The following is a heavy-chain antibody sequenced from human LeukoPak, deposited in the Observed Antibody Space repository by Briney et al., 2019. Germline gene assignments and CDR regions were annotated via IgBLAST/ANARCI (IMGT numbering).Heavy chain of an antibody. Sequence: SETLSLTCTVSGGSISSSSYYWGWLRQPPGKGLELIGSIYYSGSTYYHPSPRSRAPISVDTSKNQFSLKLSSVTAADTAVYYCARRGSSGWYDYWGQGTLVTVSS. D-gene: IGHD6-19*01. CDR1: GGSISSSSYY. J-gene: IGHJ4*02. CDR3: ARRGSSGWYDY. V-gene: IGHV4-39*01. CDR2: IYYSGST.